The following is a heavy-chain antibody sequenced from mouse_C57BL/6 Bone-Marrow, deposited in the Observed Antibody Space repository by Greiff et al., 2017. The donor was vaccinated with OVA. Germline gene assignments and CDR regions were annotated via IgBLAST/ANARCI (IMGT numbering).Heavy chain of an antibody. Sequence: QVQLQQPGAELVKPGASVKLSCKASGYTFTSYWMHSVKQRPGQGLEWIGMIHPNSGSTNYNEKFKSKATLTVDKSSSTAYMQLSSLTSEDSAVYYCARTSITTVVDRYFDYWGQGTTLTVSS. CDR1: GYTFTSYW. J-gene: IGHJ2*01. CDR3: ARTSITTVVDRYFDY. D-gene: IGHD1-1*01. CDR2: IHPNSGST. V-gene: IGHV1-64*01.